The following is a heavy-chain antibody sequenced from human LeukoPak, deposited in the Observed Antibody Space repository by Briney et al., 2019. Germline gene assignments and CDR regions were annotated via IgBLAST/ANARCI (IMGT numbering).Heavy chain of an antibody. Sequence: SETLSLTCTVSGGSISSSSYYWGWLRQPPGKGLEWIGSIYYSGSTYYNPSLKSRVTISVDTSKSQFSLKLSSVTAADTAVYYCARHSDPDYGGGGPARRLLWFGESDIPHPLGGMDVWGQGTTVTVSS. CDR3: ARHSDPDYGGGGPARRLLWFGESDIPHPLGGMDV. CDR2: IYYSGST. J-gene: IGHJ6*02. CDR1: GGSISSSSYY. V-gene: IGHV4-39*07. D-gene: IGHD3-10*01.